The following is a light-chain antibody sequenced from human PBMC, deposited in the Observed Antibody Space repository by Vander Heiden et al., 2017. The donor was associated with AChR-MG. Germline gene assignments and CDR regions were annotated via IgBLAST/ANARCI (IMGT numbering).Light chain of an antibody. CDR1: GGSIASNY. J-gene: IGLJ2*01. V-gene: IGLV6-57*03. Sequence: NFVLTKPHSVSESPGKTVTISCTRSGGSIASNYVQWYQQRPGSAPTTVIFEDNHRPSGVPDRFSGSIDSSSNSASLIISGLKTEDEADYYCQSYDDTNHGVFGGGTKLTVL. CDR2: EDN. CDR3: QSYDDTNHGV.